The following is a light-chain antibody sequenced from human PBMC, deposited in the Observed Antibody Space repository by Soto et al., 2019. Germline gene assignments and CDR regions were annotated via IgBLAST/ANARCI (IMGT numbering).Light chain of an antibody. V-gene: IGLV2-14*01. CDR3: SSYTATRNYV. Sequence: QSVLTHPASVSWSPGQAVTISCTGTSSDVGGYNYVSWYQQLPGEAPKLIIYGVTDRPSGVSNRFSGSKSGNTASLTVSGLQAEEEGDYYCSSYTATRNYVFGTGTKVTVL. J-gene: IGLJ1*01. CDR2: GVT. CDR1: SSDVGGYNY.